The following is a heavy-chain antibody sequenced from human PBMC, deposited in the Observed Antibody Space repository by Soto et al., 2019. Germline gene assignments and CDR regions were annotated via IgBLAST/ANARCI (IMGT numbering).Heavy chain of an antibody. CDR2: IIPILGIA. D-gene: IGHD5-12*01. CDR1: GGTFSSYT. Sequence: QVQLVQSGAEVKKPGSSVKVSCKASGGTFSSYTISWVRQAPGQGLEWMGRIIPILGIANYAQKFQGRVTLPADKSTSTAYMELGSLRSEDKAVYYCASLVARRGWGSWGQGTLVTVSS. J-gene: IGHJ4*02. CDR3: ASLVARRGWGS. V-gene: IGHV1-69*02.